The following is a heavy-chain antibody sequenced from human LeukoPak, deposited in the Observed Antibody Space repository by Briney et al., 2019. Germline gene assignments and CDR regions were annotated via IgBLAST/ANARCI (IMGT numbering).Heavy chain of an antibody. Sequence: SDTLSLTCAVYGGSFSGCYWSWIRQPPGKGLEWIGEINHSGSTNYNPSLKSRATISVDTSKNQFSLKLSSVTAADTAVYYCARMGRIMVRGVITNGGGNWFDPWGQGTLVTVSS. CDR3: ARMGRIMVRGVITNGGGNWFDP. V-gene: IGHV4-34*01. D-gene: IGHD3-10*01. CDR2: INHSGST. CDR1: GGSFSGCY. J-gene: IGHJ5*02.